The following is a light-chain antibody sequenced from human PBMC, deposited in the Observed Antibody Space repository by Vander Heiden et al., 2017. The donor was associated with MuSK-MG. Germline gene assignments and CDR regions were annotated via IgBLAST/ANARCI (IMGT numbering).Light chain of an antibody. V-gene: IGLV2-11*01. J-gene: IGLJ1*01. CDR1: SSDVGGYNY. Sequence: HSAYPHPLSVSGTLGQSGTISGTGTSSDVGGYNYVSWNQQNPGKATKLMVYDGSKRPAGVNERLSGSKTDNTASLTSAGLQAEDEDDYYCCSDEGSYTDVFGTGTKVTVL. CDR2: DGS. CDR3: CSDEGSYTDV.